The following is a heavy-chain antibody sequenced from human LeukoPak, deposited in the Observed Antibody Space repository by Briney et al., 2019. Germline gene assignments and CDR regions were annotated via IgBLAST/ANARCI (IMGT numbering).Heavy chain of an antibody. Sequence: GGSLRLSCAASGFTFSSYGMHWVRQAPGKGLEWVAVIWYDGSNKYYADSVKGRFTISRDNFKNTLYLQMNSLRAEDTAVYYCAKEVIVGVSFDCWGQGTLVTVSS. J-gene: IGHJ4*02. CDR3: AKEVIVGVSFDC. V-gene: IGHV3-33*06. CDR2: IWYDGSNK. CDR1: GFTFSSYG. D-gene: IGHD1-26*01.